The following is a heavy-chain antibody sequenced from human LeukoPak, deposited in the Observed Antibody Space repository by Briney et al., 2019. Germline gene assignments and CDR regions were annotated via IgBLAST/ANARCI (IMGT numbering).Heavy chain of an antibody. V-gene: IGHV1-69*04. D-gene: IGHD3-22*01. CDR3: ARAAPYDSSGYYEP. Sequence: SVKVSCKASGYTFTSYAISWVRQAPGQGLEWMGRIIPILGIANYAQKFQGRVTITADKSTSTAYMELSSLRSEDTAVYYCARAAPYDSSGYYEPWGQGTLVTVSS. CDR1: GYTFTSYA. CDR2: IIPILGIA. J-gene: IGHJ5*02.